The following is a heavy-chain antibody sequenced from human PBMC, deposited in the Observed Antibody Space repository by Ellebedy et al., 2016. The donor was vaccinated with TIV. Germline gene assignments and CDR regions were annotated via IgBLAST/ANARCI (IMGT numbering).Heavy chain of an antibody. Sequence: GGSLRLSCAASGFSFSTYSMSWVRQAPGKGLEWVANINQDGSQKYYVDSVKGRFTISRDNVKNSLYLQVNSLRAEDTAVYYCATDGSYGDYLSPQHAFTIWGQGTMVTVSS. CDR1: GFSFSTYS. V-gene: IGHV3-7*01. D-gene: IGHD4-17*01. J-gene: IGHJ3*02. CDR3: ATDGSYGDYLSPQHAFTI. CDR2: INQDGSQK.